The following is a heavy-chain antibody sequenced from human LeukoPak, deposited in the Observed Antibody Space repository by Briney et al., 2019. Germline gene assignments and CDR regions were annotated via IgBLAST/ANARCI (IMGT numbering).Heavy chain of an antibody. CDR2: IIPILGIA. CDR3: ASLHCSSTSCYNWFDY. CDR1: GGTFSSYT. J-gene: IGHJ4*02. V-gene: IGHV1-69*02. D-gene: IGHD2-2*02. Sequence: SVKVSCKASGGTFSSYTISWVRQAPGQGLEWMGRIIPILGIATYAQKFQGRVTITADKSTSTAYMELSSLRSEDTAVYYCASLHCSSTSCYNWFDYWGQGTLVTVSA.